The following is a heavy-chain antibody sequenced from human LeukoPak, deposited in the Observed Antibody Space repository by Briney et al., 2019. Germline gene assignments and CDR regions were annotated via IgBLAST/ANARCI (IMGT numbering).Heavy chain of an antibody. V-gene: IGHV3-23*01. Sequence: GGSLRLSCAASGFTFRSYALSWVRQAPGKGLEWVSVISGSGGTTYYADSVKGRFTISRDNSKNTLFLQMNSPRADDTAVYYCARQAYTTMAYIDYWGQGTLVTVSS. J-gene: IGHJ4*02. D-gene: IGHD5-18*01. CDR1: GFTFRSYA. CDR2: ISGSGGTT. CDR3: ARQAYTTMAYIDY.